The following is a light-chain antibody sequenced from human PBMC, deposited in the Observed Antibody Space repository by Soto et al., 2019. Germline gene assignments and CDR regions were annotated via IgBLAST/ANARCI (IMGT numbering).Light chain of an antibody. J-gene: IGKJ2*01. Sequence: DIVLTQSPDSLAVSLGETATINCKSSQSFLHNSDTENFLAWYQQKPGQPPKLLVSWTSIRETGVPDRFSGSGSGTDFTLTISSLQPEDVAVYYCQRFSSPPPLYTFGQGTKLEIK. V-gene: IGKV4-1*01. CDR1: QSFLHNSDTENF. CDR3: QRFSSPPPLYT. CDR2: WTS.